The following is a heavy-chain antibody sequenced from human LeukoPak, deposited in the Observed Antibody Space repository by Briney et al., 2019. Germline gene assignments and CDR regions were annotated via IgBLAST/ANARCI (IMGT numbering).Heavy chain of an antibody. CDR3: ARSSTSWNTYYYYYYMDV. Sequence: SETLSLTCTVSGGSISSYYWSWIRQPPGKGLEWIGYIYYSGSTNYNPSLKSRVTISVDTSKNQFSLKLSSVTAADTAVYYCARSSTSWNTYYYYYYMDVWGKGTTVTVSS. CDR1: GGSISSYY. D-gene: IGHD2-2*01. CDR2: IYYSGST. V-gene: IGHV4-59*08. J-gene: IGHJ6*03.